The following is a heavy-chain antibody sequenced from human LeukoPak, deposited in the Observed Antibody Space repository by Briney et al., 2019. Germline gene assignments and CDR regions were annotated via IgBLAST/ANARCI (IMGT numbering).Heavy chain of an antibody. D-gene: IGHD3-10*01. CDR1: GVTFDDYS. CDR3: AKGFDGSGSYHALDY. Sequence: GGSLRLSCAASGVTFDDYSMHWVRQAPGKGREWVSGISWNSGSIGYADSVKGRLTISRDNSKNTLYLQMNTLRAEDTAVYYCAKGFDGSGSYHALDYWGQGTLVTVSS. V-gene: IGHV3-9*01. CDR2: ISWNSGSI. J-gene: IGHJ4*02.